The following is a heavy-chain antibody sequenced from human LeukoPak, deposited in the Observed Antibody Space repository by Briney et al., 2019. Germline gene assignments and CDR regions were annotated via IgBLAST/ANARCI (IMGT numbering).Heavy chain of an antibody. D-gene: IGHD3-22*01. V-gene: IGHV5-51*01. Sequence: GESLKISCKGSGYSFNTYWIGWVRQMPGKGLEWMGIIYPGDSDTRYSPSFQGQVTISADKSISTAYLQWSSLKASDTAMYYCARQGGDSSGYSDFDYWGQGTLVTVSS. CDR3: ARQGGDSSGYSDFDY. J-gene: IGHJ4*02. CDR2: IYPGDSDT. CDR1: GYSFNTYW.